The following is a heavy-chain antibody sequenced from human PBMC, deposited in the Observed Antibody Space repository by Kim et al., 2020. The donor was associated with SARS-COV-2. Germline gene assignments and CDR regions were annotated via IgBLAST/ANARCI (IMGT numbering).Heavy chain of an antibody. D-gene: IGHD3-9*01. CDR2: K. J-gene: IGHJ4*02. CDR3: TKGTQPTSGLDY. Sequence: KYYVACVKGRVTIPRDNAKNSLSLQMNALRTDDTGVYYCTKGTQPTSGLDYWGQGTLVIVSS. V-gene: IGHV3-7*04.